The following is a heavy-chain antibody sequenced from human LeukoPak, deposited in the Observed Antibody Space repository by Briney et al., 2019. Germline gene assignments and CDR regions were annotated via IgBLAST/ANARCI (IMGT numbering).Heavy chain of an antibody. CDR3: ARDHSSIEAFDI. D-gene: IGHD6-13*01. CDR2: INPNSGGT. Sequence: ASVKVSCKASGYTFTGYYMHWVRQAPGQGLEWMGWINPNSGGTNYAQKFQGRVTMTRDTSISTAYMELSRLRSDDTAVYYCARDHSSIEAFDIWGQGTMVTVSS. V-gene: IGHV1-2*02. J-gene: IGHJ3*02. CDR1: GYTFTGYY.